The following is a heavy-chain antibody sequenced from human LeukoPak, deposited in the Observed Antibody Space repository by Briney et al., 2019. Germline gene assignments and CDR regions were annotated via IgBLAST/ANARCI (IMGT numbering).Heavy chain of an antibody. CDR3: ARTAGYCSSTSCYGRYFDY. J-gene: IGHJ4*02. CDR2: INPNSGGT. CDR1: GYTFTGYY. Sequence: ASVKVSCKASGYTFTGYYMHWVRQAPGQGLEWMGRINPNSGGTNYAQKFQGWVTMTRDTSISTAYMELSRLRSDDTAVYYCARTAGYCSSTSCYGRYFDYWGQGTLVTVSS. V-gene: IGHV1-2*04. D-gene: IGHD2-2*01.